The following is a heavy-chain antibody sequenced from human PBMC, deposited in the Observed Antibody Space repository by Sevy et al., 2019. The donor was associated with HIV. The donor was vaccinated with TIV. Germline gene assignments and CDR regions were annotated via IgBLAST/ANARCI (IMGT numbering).Heavy chain of an antibody. D-gene: IGHD3-22*01. V-gene: IGHV3-48*01. CDR2: VNSISSAI. J-gene: IGHJ4*02. CDR3: ARTGPPGYYYDSSGSDY. CDR1: GFTFSSYN. Sequence: GGSLRLSCTTSGFTFSSYNMNWVRQAPGKGLEWVSYVNSISSAIYYADSVKGRFTISRDNAKNSLYLQMNSLRAEDTAVYYCARTGPPGYYYDSSGSDYWGQGTLVTVSS.